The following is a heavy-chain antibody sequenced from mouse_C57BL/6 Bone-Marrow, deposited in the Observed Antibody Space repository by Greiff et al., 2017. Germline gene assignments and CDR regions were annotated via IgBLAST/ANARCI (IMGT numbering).Heavy chain of an antibody. CDR2: IYIGNGYT. J-gene: IGHJ3*01. V-gene: IGHV1-58*01. Sequence: LQLKQSGAELVRPGSSVKMSCKTSGYTFTSYGINWVKQRPGQGLEWIGYIYIGNGYTEYHEKFKGKATLTSDTSSSTAYMQLSSLTSEDSAIYFCARWDYYGTPFAYWGQGNLVTVSA. CDR1: GYTFTSYG. CDR3: ARWDYYGTPFAY. D-gene: IGHD1-1*01.